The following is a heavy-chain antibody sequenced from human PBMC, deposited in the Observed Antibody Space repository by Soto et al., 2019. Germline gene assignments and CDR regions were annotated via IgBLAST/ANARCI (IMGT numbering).Heavy chain of an antibody. J-gene: IGHJ3*01. V-gene: IGHV4-39*02. CDR3: ARFYGNAFDV. CDR2: IYYDGST. CDR1: GGSITTSIDN. Sequence: SATLSLTCSVSGGSITTSIDNWDWIRQPPGKGLEWIGTIYYDGSTSYNPSLKSQVTISVDTSKNHFALKVNSVTAADTAVYYCARFYGNAFDVWGRGTVVTVSS. D-gene: IGHD3-10*01.